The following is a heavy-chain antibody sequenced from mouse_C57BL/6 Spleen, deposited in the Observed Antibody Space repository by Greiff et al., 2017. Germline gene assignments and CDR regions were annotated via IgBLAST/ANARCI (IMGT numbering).Heavy chain of an antibody. CDR2: IHPNSGST. J-gene: IGHJ4*01. CDR3: ARYPSYGDMDD. D-gene: IGHD1-1*01. V-gene: IGHV1-64*01. Sequence: QVQLQQPGAELVKPGASVKLSCKASGYTFTSYWMHWVKQRPGHGLEWIGMIHPNSGSTNYNEKFKSKDTLTVDKSSSTAYMQLSSLTSEDSAVXYCARYPSYGDMDDWGQGTSVTVSS. CDR1: GYTFTSYW.